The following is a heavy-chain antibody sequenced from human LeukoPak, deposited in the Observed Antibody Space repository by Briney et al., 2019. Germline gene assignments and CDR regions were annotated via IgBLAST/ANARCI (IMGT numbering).Heavy chain of an antibody. CDR2: INPNSGGT. D-gene: IGHD5-18*01. J-gene: IGHJ4*02. CDR1: GYTFTGYY. Sequence: ASVNVSCKASGYTFTGYYMHWVRQAPGQGLEWMGWINPNSGGTNYAQKFQGWVTMTRDTSISTAYMELSRLRSDDTAVYYCARVDTAMVFDYWGQGTLVTVSS. V-gene: IGHV1-2*04. CDR3: ARVDTAMVFDY.